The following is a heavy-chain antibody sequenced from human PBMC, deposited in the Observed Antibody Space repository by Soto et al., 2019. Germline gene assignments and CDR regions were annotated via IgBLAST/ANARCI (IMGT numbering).Heavy chain of an antibody. V-gene: IGHV3-23*01. J-gene: IGHJ6*03. D-gene: IGHD2-15*01. CDR2: ISGSGGST. Sequence: GGSLRLSCAASGFTFSSYAMSWVRQAPGKGLEWVSAISGSGGSTYYADSVTGRFTISRDNSKNTLYLPMNSMRAEDTAVYYCARRYCSGGSCYYGYYYYYYMDVWGKGTTVTVSS. CDR3: ARRYCSGGSCYYGYYYYYYMDV. CDR1: GFTFSSYA.